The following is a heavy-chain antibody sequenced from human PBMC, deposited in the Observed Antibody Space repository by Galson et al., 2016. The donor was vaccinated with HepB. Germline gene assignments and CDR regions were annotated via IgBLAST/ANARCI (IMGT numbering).Heavy chain of an antibody. V-gene: IGHV3-21*01. J-gene: IGHJ3*02. CDR1: GLPFSTYS. CDR3: VRDSHFGAFDI. D-gene: IGHD3-10*01. Sequence: SLRLSCAASGLPFSTYSMNWVRQAPGKGLEWVSYIHSDSSYIYYVDSVNGRFTISRDNAKNSLSLRMNSLRAEDTAVYYCVRDSHFGAFDIWGQGTMVTVAS. CDR2: IHSDSSYI.